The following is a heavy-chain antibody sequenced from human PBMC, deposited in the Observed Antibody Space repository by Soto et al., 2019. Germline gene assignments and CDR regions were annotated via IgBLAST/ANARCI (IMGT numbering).Heavy chain of an antibody. CDR1: GYSFTSYW. Sequence: PGESLKISCKGSGYSFTSYWIGWVRQMPGKGLEWMGIIYPGDSDTRYSPSFQGQVTISADKSISTAYLQWSSLKASDTAMYYCARLQTLGVDTAIPYYFDYWGQGTLVTVSS. CDR3: ARLQTLGVDTAIPYYFDY. D-gene: IGHD5-18*01. V-gene: IGHV5-51*01. CDR2: IYPGDSDT. J-gene: IGHJ4*02.